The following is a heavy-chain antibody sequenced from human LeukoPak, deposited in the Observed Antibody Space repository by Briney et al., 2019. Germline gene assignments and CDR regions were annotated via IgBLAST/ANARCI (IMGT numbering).Heavy chain of an antibody. CDR2: IYSGGST. Sequence: GGSLRLSCAASGFTVSSNYMSWVRQAPGKGLEWVSVIYSGGSTYYADSVKGRFTISRDNSKNTLYLQMNSLRAEDTAVYYCARDRGDFWSGYSFDYWGQGTLVTVSS. CDR1: GFTVSSNY. CDR3: ARDRGDFWSGYSFDY. V-gene: IGHV3-53*01. D-gene: IGHD3-3*01. J-gene: IGHJ4*02.